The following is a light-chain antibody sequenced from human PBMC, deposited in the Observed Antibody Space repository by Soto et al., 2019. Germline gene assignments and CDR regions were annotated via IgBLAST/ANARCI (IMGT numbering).Light chain of an antibody. CDR2: GAS. Sequence: ENVLTQSPGTISLSPGERATLSCRASQYVAGNYLAWYQQKPGQAPRILIYGASNRATGIPDRFSGSGSDTDFTLTISRLETEDFALYYCQQYVTSPITFGQGTRLEMK. V-gene: IGKV3-20*01. CDR3: QQYVTSPIT. CDR1: QYVAGNY. J-gene: IGKJ5*01.